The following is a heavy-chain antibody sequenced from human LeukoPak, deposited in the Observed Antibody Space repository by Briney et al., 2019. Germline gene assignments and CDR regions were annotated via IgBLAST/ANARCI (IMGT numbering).Heavy chain of an antibody. CDR1: GFTFSSYS. CDR3: ARVKGGLGLYYFDY. Sequence: GGSLRLSCAASGFTFSSYSMNWVRQAPGKGLEWVSSISSSSSYIYYADSVKGRFTISRDNAKNSLYLQMNSLRAEDTAVYYCARVKGGLGLYYFDYWGQGTLVTVSS. V-gene: IGHV3-21*01. CDR2: ISSSSSYI. D-gene: IGHD6-19*01. J-gene: IGHJ4*02.